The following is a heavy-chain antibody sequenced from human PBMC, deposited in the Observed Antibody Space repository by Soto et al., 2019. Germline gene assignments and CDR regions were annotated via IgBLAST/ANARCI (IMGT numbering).Heavy chain of an antibody. CDR3: ARESEAAMASAFDY. V-gene: IGHV1-3*01. CDR1: GYTFTSYT. D-gene: IGHD5-18*01. Sequence: ASVKVSCKASGYTFTSYTLHWVRQAPGQRLEWMGLINAGSGNTKYSQKFQGRVTITRDTSASTAHMDLSSLRSEDTAVYYCARESEAAMASAFDYWGLGTLVT. J-gene: IGHJ4*02. CDR2: INAGSGNT.